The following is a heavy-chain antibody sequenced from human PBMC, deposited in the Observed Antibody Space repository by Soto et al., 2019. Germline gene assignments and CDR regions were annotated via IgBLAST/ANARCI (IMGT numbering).Heavy chain of an antibody. D-gene: IGHD1-26*01. J-gene: IGHJ6*02. Sequence: HGESLKISCKGSGYSFTSYWVGWVRQMPGKGLEWMGIIYPGDSDTRYSPSFQGQVTISADKSISTAYLQWSSLKASDTAMYYCARLVGRSGSDYYYYGMDVWGQGTTVTVYS. CDR2: IYPGDSDT. CDR3: ARLVGRSGSDYYYYGMDV. V-gene: IGHV5-51*01. CDR1: GYSFTSYW.